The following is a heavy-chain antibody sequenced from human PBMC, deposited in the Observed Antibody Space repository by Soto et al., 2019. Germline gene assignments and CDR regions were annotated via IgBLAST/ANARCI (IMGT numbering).Heavy chain of an antibody. Sequence: QVQLVESGGGVVQPGRSLRLSCAASGFTFSSYGMHWVRQAPGKGLGWVAGIWYDRSNEYYADTVKSRFTISTDNSKNTLYVQMISLRTEDTAVDYCARDPDSSWYYFDYWGQGTLVTVSS. D-gene: IGHD6-13*01. CDR1: GFTFSSYG. V-gene: IGHV3-33*01. J-gene: IGHJ4*02. CDR2: IWYDRSNE. CDR3: ARDPDSSWYYFDY.